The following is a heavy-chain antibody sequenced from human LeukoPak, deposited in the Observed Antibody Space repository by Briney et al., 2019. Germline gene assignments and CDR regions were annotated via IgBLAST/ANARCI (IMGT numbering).Heavy chain of an antibody. Sequence: ASVKVSCKASGYTFTSYGISWVRRAPGQGLEWMGWISAYNGNTNYAQKLQGRVTMTTDTSTSTAYMELRSLRSDDTAVYYCARARGYCSGGSCRHFDYWGQGTLVTVSS. V-gene: IGHV1-18*04. D-gene: IGHD2-15*01. CDR2: ISAYNGNT. J-gene: IGHJ4*02. CDR1: GYTFTSYG. CDR3: ARARGYCSGGSCRHFDY.